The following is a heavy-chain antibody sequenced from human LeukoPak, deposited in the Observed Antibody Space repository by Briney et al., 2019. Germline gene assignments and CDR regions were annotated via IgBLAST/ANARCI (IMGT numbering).Heavy chain of an antibody. Sequence: SETLSLTCTVSGGSISSSSAYWGWIRQPPGKGLEWIGSIYYSKNTYDNPSLKSRVTISADTSKNQFSLTLGSVSATDTAVYYCVSPRGFSYGYFDYWGQGTLVTVSS. CDR3: VSPRGFSYGYFDY. CDR1: GGSISSSSAY. V-gene: IGHV4-39*01. J-gene: IGHJ4*02. CDR2: IYYSKNT. D-gene: IGHD5-18*01.